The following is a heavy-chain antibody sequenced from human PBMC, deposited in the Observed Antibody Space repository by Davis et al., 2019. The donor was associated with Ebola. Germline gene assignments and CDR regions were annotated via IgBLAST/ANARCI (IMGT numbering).Heavy chain of an antibody. CDR2: IKYDGSEK. V-gene: IGHV3-7*03. Sequence: PGRSLRLSCAASGLTVSSYWMSWVRQAPGKGLEWVANIKYDGSEKDYVYSVKGRFTISRDNAKNSLYLYMNSLRVEDTAVYYCASRMTTALSWGQGTTVTVSS. CDR1: GLTVSSYW. J-gene: IGHJ6*02. D-gene: IGHD4-11*01. CDR3: ASRMTTALS.